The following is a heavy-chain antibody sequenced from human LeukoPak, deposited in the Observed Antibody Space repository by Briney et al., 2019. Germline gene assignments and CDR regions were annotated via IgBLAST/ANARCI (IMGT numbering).Heavy chain of an antibody. CDR1: GFTFSLFA. CDR2: ISYDGSNK. V-gene: IGHV3-30*04. Sequence: PGGSLRLSCAASGFTFSLFAMHWVRQSPGKGLEWVAVISYDGSNKYYADSVKGRFTISRDNSKNTLYLQMNSLRAEDTAVYYCARDLYYYDSSGYFDYWGQGTLVTVSS. D-gene: IGHD3-22*01. CDR3: ARDLYYYDSSGYFDY. J-gene: IGHJ4*02.